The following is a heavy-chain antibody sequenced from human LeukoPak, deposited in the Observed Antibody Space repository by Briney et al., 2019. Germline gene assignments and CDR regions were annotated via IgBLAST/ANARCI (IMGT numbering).Heavy chain of an antibody. CDR1: GFRFSDFT. J-gene: IGHJ5*02. D-gene: IGHD3-16*01. CDR3: GKEGGA. V-gene: IGHV3-23*01. CDR2: IGGRGGST. Sequence: GGSLRLSCAASGFRFSDFTMNWVRQAPGKGPEWVSAIGGRGGSTYYADSLGGRFTISRDNSKDMVYLQMNSLKVEDTATYYCGKEGGAWGQGTKVTVS.